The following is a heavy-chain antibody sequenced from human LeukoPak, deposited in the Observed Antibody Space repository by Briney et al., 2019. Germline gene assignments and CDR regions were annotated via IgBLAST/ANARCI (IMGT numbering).Heavy chain of an antibody. Sequence: GGSLRLSCAASGFTFSIYGMHWVRQAPGKGLEWVAYIRYDGSEKYYAESLKGRFTISRDNSKNTLYLQMNSLRAEDTALYYCARSTRARYFDIWGRGTLVTVSS. CDR3: ARSTRARYFDI. CDR2: IRYDGSEK. D-gene: IGHD5-24*01. V-gene: IGHV3-30*02. J-gene: IGHJ2*01. CDR1: GFTFSIYG.